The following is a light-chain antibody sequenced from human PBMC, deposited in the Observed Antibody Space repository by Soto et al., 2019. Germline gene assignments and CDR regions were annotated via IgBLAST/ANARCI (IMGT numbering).Light chain of an antibody. Sequence: EIVMTQSPATLSVSPGERVTLSCSASESLSTYLAWYQQKPDQAPRLLIYGASTKATGIPARFSGSGSATDFTLAISSLQSEDFAVYYCQSYNDWPFIVGQGTKLEI. CDR3: QSYNDWPFI. CDR1: ESLSTY. J-gene: IGKJ2*01. CDR2: GAS. V-gene: IGKV3-15*01.